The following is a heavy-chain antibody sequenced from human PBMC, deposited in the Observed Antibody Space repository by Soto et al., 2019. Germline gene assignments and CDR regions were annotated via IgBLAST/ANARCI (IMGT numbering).Heavy chain of an antibody. D-gene: IGHD1-26*01. CDR2: ISGSGGST. J-gene: IGHJ4*02. CDR3: AKRGSGSQFDY. Sequence: EVQLLESGGGLVQPGGSLRLSCAASGFTFSSYAMIWVRQAPGKGLEWVSVISGSGGSTYYADSVKGRFAISRDNSKNTLYLQMNSLRAEDTAVYYCAKRGSGSQFDYWGQGTLVTVSS. V-gene: IGHV3-23*01. CDR1: GFTFSSYA.